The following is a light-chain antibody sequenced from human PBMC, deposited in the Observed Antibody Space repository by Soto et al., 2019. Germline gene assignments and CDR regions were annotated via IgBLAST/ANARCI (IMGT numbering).Light chain of an antibody. J-gene: IGKJ4*01. CDR1: QSISSY. V-gene: IGKV1-39*01. CDR3: QQSHSSPLT. CDR2: AAS. Sequence: DVQMTQSPSSLSASVGDRVTITCRASQSISSYLNWYQQRPGTAPKLLIYAASSLQSGVPSRFSGSGSGTDFTLTIRSLQPEDVATYYCQQSHSSPLTFGGGTKVEIK.